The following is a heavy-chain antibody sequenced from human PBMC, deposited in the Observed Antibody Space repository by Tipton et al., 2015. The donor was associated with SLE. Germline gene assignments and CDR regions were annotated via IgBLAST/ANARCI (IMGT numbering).Heavy chain of an antibody. CDR1: GGSISSYY. Sequence: TLSLTCTVSGGSISSYYWSWIRQPPGKGLEWIGYIYYSGSTNYNPSLKSRVTISVDTSKNQFSLKLSFVTAADTAVYYCARDQGDLRFFDYWGQGTLVTVSS. J-gene: IGHJ4*02. D-gene: IGHD3-3*01. CDR2: IYYSGST. V-gene: IGHV4-59*01. CDR3: ARDQGDLRFFDY.